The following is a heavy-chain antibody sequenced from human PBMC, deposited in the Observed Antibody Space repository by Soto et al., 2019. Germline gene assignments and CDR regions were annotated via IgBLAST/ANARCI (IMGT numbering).Heavy chain of an antibody. Sequence: GASVKVSCKASGYTFTSYTITWVRQAPGQGLEWMGWINPYNSNINYAQKFQDRVTMTTDTSTSTAYMELRSLRSDDTAVYYCARVDAYIHPTLGYGGQGTLVTVSS. CDR3: ARVDAYIHPTLGY. CDR1: GYTFTSYT. D-gene: IGHD3-16*01. CDR2: INPYNSNI. J-gene: IGHJ4*02. V-gene: IGHV1-18*01.